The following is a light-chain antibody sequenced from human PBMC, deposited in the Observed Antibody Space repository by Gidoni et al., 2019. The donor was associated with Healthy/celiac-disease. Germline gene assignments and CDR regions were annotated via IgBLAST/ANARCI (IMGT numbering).Light chain of an antibody. CDR3: SSYTSSSLGV. J-gene: IGLJ3*02. Sequence: QSALTQPASVSGSPGQSITISCTGTSSDVGGYNYVAWYQQHPGKAPNLMIYEVSKRSSGVSNRFSGSKSGNTASLTISGLQAEDEADYYCSSYTSSSLGVFGGGTKLTVL. CDR1: SSDVGGYNY. CDR2: EVS. V-gene: IGLV2-14*01.